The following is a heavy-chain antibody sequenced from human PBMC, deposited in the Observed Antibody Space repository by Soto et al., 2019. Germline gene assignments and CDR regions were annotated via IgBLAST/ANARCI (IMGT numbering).Heavy chain of an antibody. V-gene: IGHV1-18*04. J-gene: IGHJ5*02. D-gene: IGHD1-26*01. CDR1: GYTFTTYG. CDR2: ISGNNENT. Sequence: VASVKVSCKASGYTFTTYGITWVRQAPGQGLEWMGWISGNNENTDYAQNFQGRVTMTTDTSTRTAYMELRSPRSDDTAVYYCAREGSTRGRGWFDPWDQGTLVTVSS. CDR3: AREGSTRGRGWFDP.